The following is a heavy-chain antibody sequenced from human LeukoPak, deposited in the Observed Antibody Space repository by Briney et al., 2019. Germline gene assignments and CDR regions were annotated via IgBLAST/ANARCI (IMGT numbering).Heavy chain of an antibody. V-gene: IGHV3-15*01. Sequence: GGSLRLSCAVSAFTFSNAYMSWVRQAPGKGLEWVGRIKSKTDGGKIDYAAPVKGRFTISRDDSKNTLYLQMNSLKTEDTAVYYCTTDDYYYGSGSYCPLGYFGGWGNLVIVSS. D-gene: IGHD3-10*01. CDR3: TTDDYYYGSGSYCPLGYF. CDR1: AFTFSNAY. CDR2: IKSKTDGGKI. J-gene: IGHJ4*02.